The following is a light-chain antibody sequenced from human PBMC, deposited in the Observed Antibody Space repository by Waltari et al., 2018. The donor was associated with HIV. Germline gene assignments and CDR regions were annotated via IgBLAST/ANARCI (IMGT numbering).Light chain of an antibody. Sequence: RVNISCSGNTSNIGSKTVNWYQQLPGTAPKLLIYSNSHRPSGVPDRFSGSKSGTSASLAISGLQSDDGADYYCAAWDASLNAWVFGGGTKLTVL. CDR1: TSNIGSKT. CDR3: AAWDASLNAWV. CDR2: SNS. V-gene: IGLV1-44*01. J-gene: IGLJ3*02.